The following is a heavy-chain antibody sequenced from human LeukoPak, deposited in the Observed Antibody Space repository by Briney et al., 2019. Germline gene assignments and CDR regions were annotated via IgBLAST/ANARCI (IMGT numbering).Heavy chain of an antibody. D-gene: IGHD3-22*01. CDR2: IIPIFGTA. Sequence: GASVKVSCKASGGTFISYAISWVRQAPGQGLEWMGRIIPIFGTANYAQKFQGRVTITTDESRSTAYMELSSLRSEDTAVYYCARRYYYDSSGRNDAFDIWGQGTMVTVSS. V-gene: IGHV1-69*05. J-gene: IGHJ3*02. CDR1: GGTFISYA. CDR3: ARRYYYDSSGRNDAFDI.